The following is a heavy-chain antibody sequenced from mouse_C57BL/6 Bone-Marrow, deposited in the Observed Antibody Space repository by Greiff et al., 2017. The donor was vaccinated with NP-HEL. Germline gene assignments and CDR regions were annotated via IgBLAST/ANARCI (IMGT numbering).Heavy chain of an antibody. D-gene: IGHD1-1*01. CDR3: ARRVTTVVGDY. CDR1: GYTFTSYW. Sequence: QVQLQQPGAELVKPGASVKMSCKASGYTFTSYWITWVKQRPGQGLEWIGDIYPGSGSTNYNEKFKSKATLTVDTSSSKAYMQLSSLTYEDSAVYYCARRVTTVVGDYWGQGTTLTVAS. J-gene: IGHJ2*01. CDR2: IYPGSGST. V-gene: IGHV1-55*01.